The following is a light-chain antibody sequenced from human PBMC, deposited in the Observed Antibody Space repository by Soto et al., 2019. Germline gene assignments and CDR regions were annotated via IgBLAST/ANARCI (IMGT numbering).Light chain of an antibody. J-gene: IGKJ1*01. CDR1: QSVSNNY. V-gene: IGKV3-20*01. CDR2: GAS. CDR3: QQYGSSPTT. Sequence: EIVLTQSPGTLSLSPGERATHSCRASQSVSNNYLAWYQQKPGQAPRLLIYGASSGATGIPDRFSGSAFGTDFTLTITILEPEDFAVYYCQQYGSSPTTFGQGTKVDIK.